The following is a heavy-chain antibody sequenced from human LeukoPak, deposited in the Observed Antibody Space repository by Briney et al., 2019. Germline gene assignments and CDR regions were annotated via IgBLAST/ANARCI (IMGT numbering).Heavy chain of an antibody. V-gene: IGHV1-3*04. J-gene: IGHJ4*02. Sequence: GASVKVSCKASGYTFTTYVTHWVRQAPGQRLEWMGWIITGNGNTKYSQRFHGRVTFTTDTSAGTTYMELSSLRSGDTAIYYCAGPDELSSGWSFDYWGQGTLVTVSS. CDR1: GYTFTTYV. D-gene: IGHD6-19*01. CDR3: AGPDELSSGWSFDY. CDR2: IITGNGNT.